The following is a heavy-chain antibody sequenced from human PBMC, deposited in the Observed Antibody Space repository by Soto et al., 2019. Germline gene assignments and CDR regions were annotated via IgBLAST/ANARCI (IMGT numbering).Heavy chain of an antibody. CDR1: GFTFSSYA. J-gene: IGHJ4*02. V-gene: IGHV3-64*02. D-gene: IGHD1-26*01. CDR3: ARGHSGSYYDYFDY. CDR2: ISSNGGST. Sequence: GGSLRLSCAASGFTFSSYAMHWVRQAPGKGLEYVSAISSNGGSTYYADSVKGRFTISRDNSKNTLYLQMGSLRAEDMAVYYCARGHSGSYYDYFDYWGQGTLVTVSS.